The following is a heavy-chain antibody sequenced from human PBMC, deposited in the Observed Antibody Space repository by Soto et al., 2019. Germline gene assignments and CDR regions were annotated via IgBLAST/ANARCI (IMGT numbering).Heavy chain of an antibody. CDR1: GFTFSDYG. CDR2: IWHDGSNK. V-gene: IGHV3-33*01. CDR3: AGELRDTSGSIDS. Sequence: QVQLVESGGGVVQPGRSLRLSCAASGFTFSDYGLHCVRQAPGKWLEWVAVIWHDGSNKYYADSVKGRFTISRDNSKNTLYEQMKHLRAGDTAVSYCAGELRDTSGSIDSWGQGTIVTVSS. D-gene: IGHD6-19*01. J-gene: IGHJ5*01.